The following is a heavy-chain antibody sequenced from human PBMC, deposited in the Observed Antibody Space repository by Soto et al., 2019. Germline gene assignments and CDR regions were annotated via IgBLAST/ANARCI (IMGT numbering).Heavy chain of an antibody. Sequence: EVQLVESGGGLVQPGGSLRLSCAASGFTFSNYWMHWVRQAPGKGLVWVAGINSDGNATMIADSVKGRFTIARENAKDTFYLLMGSLTADATVVYCWARVKSSRHSLDSWGQGTLVTVS. V-gene: IGHV3-74*03. CDR2: INSDGNAT. D-gene: IGHD2-15*01. J-gene: IGHJ5*01. CDR1: GFTFSNYW. CDR3: ARVKSSRHSLDS.